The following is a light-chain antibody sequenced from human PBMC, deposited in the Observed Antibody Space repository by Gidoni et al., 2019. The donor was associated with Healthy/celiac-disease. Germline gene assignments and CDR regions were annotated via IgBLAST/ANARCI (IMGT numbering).Light chain of an antibody. V-gene: IGKV1-39*01. CDR1: QSISSY. CDR2: AAS. J-gene: IGKJ2*01. Sequence: IQLTQSPSSLSASVGDRVTITCRASQSISSYLNWYQQKPGKAPKLLIYAASSLQSWVPSRFSGSGSGTDFTLTISSLQPEDFATYDCQQRYSTPYTFGQGTKLEIK. CDR3: QQRYSTPYT.